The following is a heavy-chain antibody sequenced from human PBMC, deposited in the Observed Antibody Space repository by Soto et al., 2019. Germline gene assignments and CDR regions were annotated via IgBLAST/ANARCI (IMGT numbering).Heavy chain of an antibody. CDR1: GDTLSHYG. Sequence: ASVKVSCKASGDTLSHYGVSWVRQVPGKGLEWMGGTTAILGTRDYAQKFQGRMTITSDESTTTSYMELNSLASDDTAVYYCAAGDSSDTGDHWGQGTLVTVSS. D-gene: IGHD5-18*01. CDR2: TTAILGTR. J-gene: IGHJ4*02. V-gene: IGHV1-69*13. CDR3: AAGDSSDTGDH.